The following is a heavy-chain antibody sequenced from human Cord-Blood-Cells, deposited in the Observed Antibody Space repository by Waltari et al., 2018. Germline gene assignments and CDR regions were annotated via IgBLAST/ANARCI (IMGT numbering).Heavy chain of an antibody. V-gene: IGHV4-34*01. J-gene: IGHJ4*02. CDR1: GGSFSGYY. D-gene: IGHD4-17*01. CDR2: INHSGST. Sequence: QVQLQQWGAGLLKPSETLSLTCAVYGGSFSGYYWSWIRQPPGKGLEWIGEINHSGSTNYNPSLKSRVTISVDTSKNQFSLKLSSVTAADTAVYYCARGGEGGVGDYWGQGTLVTVSS. CDR3: ARGGEGGVGDY.